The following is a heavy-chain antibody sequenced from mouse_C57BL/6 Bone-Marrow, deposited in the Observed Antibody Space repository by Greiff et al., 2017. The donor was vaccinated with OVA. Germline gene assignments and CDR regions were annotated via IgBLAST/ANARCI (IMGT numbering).Heavy chain of an antibody. J-gene: IGHJ4*01. CDR1: GYSFTGYY. V-gene: IGHV1-42*01. CDR3: ARRGMGY. Sequence: VQLKQSGPELVQPGASVKLSCKASGYSFTGYYMNWVKQSPEKSLEWIGEINPSTGGSTYNQKFTAKATLTVNKSSSTAYMQLKSLTSEDAAVYYCARRGMGYWGQGTSVTVSS. CDR2: INPSTGGS.